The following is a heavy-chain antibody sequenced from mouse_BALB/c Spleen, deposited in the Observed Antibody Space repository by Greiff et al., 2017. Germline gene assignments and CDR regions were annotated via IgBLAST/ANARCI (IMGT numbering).Heavy chain of an antibody. CDR3: ARRGYYGNDYALDY. D-gene: IGHD2-1*01. J-gene: IGHJ4*01. Sequence: EVMLVESGGGLVKPGGSLKLSCAASGFTFSSYAMSWVRQTPEKRLEWVASISSGGSTYYPDSVKGRFTISRDNARNILYLQMSSLRSEDTAMYYCARRGYYGNDYALDYWGQGTSVTVSS. CDR2: ISSGGST. CDR1: GFTFSSYA. V-gene: IGHV5-6-5*01.